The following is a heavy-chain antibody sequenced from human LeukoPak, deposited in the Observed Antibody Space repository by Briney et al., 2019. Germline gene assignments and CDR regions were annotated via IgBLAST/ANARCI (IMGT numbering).Heavy chain of an antibody. V-gene: IGHV3-13*04. D-gene: IGHD6-19*01. Sequence: PGGSLRLSCAASGFTFSSYDMHWVRQATGKGLEWVSAIGTAGDTYYPGSVKGRFTISRENAKNSLYLQMNSLRAGDTAVCYCARSAVEDWYFDLWGRGTLVTVSS. CDR3: ARSAVEDWYFDL. J-gene: IGHJ2*01. CDR2: IGTAGDT. CDR1: GFTFSSYD.